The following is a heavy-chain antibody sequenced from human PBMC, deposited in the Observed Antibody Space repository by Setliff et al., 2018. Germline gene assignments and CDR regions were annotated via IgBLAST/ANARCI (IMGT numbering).Heavy chain of an antibody. CDR1: AGTFSSYA. J-gene: IGHJ6*03. Sequence: SVKVSCKASAGTFSSYAISWVRQAPGQGLEWMGGIIPMFGTNYAQKFQGGVTLTADESTSTVYMELSSLGSEDTAVYYCAGGQPLVRKYYYYMDVWGEGTTVTVSS. CDR2: IIPMFGT. CDR3: AGGQPLVRKYYYYMDV. D-gene: IGHD6-13*01. V-gene: IGHV1-69*13.